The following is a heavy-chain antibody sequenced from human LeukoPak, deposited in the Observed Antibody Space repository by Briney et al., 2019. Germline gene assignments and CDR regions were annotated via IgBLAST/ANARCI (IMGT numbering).Heavy chain of an antibody. V-gene: IGHV3-13*01. CDR3: ARGAGRVYGSGSYSPFDY. CDR1: GFTFSSYD. D-gene: IGHD3-10*01. CDR2: IGTAGDT. J-gene: IGHJ4*02. Sequence: GGSLRLSCAASGFTFSSYDMHWVRQATGKGLEWVSAIGTAGDTYYPGSVKGRFTISRENAKNSLYLQMDSLRAGDTAVYYCARGAGRVYGSGSYSPFDYWGQGALVTVSS.